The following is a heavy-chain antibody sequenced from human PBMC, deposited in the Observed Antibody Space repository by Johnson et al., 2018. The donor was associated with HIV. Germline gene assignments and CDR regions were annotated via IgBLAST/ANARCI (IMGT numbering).Heavy chain of an antibody. V-gene: IGHV3-74*01. D-gene: IGHD3-9*01. CDR1: GITLSSYW. Sequence: LVESGGGVVQPGRSLRLSCAASGITLSSYWMHWVRQVPGKGPVWVSRINSDGSSSAYADSVKGRFTISRDGAKNSLYLQMNSLRAEDTAVYYCARDDIFLDAFDIWGQGTMVTVSS. CDR2: INSDGSSS. CDR3: ARDDIFLDAFDI. J-gene: IGHJ3*02.